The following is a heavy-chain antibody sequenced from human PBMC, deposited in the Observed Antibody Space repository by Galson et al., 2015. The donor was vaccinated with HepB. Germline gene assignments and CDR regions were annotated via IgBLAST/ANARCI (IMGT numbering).Heavy chain of an antibody. CDR3: ARPIHSHFTSSWYWGEGMDV. CDR1: GYTFTGYY. V-gene: IGHV1-2*02. Sequence: SVKASCKASGYTFTGYYIYWVRQAPGQGLEWMGWINPNSGGTNYAQKYQGRVTMTRDTSISTVYMEVSRLRSDDTAVYYCARPIHSHFTSSWYWGEGMDVWGQGTTVTVSS. J-gene: IGHJ6*02. D-gene: IGHD6-13*01. CDR2: INPNSGGT.